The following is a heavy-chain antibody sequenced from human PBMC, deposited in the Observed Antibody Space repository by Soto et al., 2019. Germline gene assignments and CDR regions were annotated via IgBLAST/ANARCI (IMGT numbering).Heavy chain of an antibody. CDR1: GFTFSSYS. Sequence: LRLSCAASGFTFSSYSMNWVRQAPGKGLEWVSSISSSSSYIYYADSVKGRFTISRDNAKNSLYLQMNSLRAEDTAVYYCARVGDFWSGYYKDYYYGMDVWGQGTTVTVSS. CDR3: ARVGDFWSGYYKDYYYGMDV. J-gene: IGHJ6*02. D-gene: IGHD3-3*01. CDR2: ISSSSSYI. V-gene: IGHV3-21*01.